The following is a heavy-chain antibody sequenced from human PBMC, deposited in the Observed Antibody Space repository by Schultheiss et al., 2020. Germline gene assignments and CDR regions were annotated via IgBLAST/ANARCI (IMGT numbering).Heavy chain of an antibody. CDR3: ARQGVGYSYGLPIDY. CDR1: GGSISSSDYY. D-gene: IGHD5-18*01. V-gene: IGHV4-39*01. Sequence: SQTLSLTCNVSGGSISSSDYYWDWVRQPPGKGLEWIGSIYYSGSTYYNPSLKSRVTISVDTSKNQFSLKLSSVTAADTAVYYCARQGVGYSYGLPIDYWGQGTLVTVSS. J-gene: IGHJ4*02. CDR2: IYYSGST.